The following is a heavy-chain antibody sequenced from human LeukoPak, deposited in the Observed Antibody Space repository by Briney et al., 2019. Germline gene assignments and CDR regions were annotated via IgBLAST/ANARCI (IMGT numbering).Heavy chain of an antibody. CDR3: ARDGYYYGSEYYFGMDV. J-gene: IGHJ6*02. CDR2: IYSGGST. D-gene: IGHD3-10*01. V-gene: IGHV3-53*04. CDR1: GFTVSSNY. Sequence: PGGSLRLSCAASGFTVSSNYMSWVRQAPGKGLEWVSVIYSGGSTYYADSVKGRFTISRHNSKNTLYLQMNSLRAEDTAVYYCARDGYYYGSEYYFGMDVRGQGTTVTVSS.